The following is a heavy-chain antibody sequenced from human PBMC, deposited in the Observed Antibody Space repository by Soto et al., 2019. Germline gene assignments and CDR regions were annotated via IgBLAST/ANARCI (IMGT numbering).Heavy chain of an antibody. CDR2: IYWDDDK. V-gene: IGHV2-5*02. J-gene: IGHJ3*02. CDR3: AHFNSVAGTFDI. Sequence: QITLKESGPTLVKPTQTLTLTCTFSGFSLSTSGVGVGWIRQPPGKALEWLALIYWDDDKRYSPSLKSRLTIFKXXSKNQVVLTMTNMDPVDTATYYCAHFNSVAGTFDIWGQGTMVTVSS. D-gene: IGHD6-19*01. CDR1: GFSLSTSGVG.